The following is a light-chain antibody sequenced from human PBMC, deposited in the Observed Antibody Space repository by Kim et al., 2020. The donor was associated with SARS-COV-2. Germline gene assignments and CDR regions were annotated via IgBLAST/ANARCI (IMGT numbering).Light chain of an antibody. CDR3: AAWDDSRSGWV. CDR2: GNN. V-gene: IGLV1-47*02. CDR1: SSNIGSNY. J-gene: IGLJ3*02. Sequence: QGFTISCSGRSSNIGSNYVIWYQQLPGPAPKLLIYGNNQRPSGVPDRFSGSRSGTSASLAISGLRSEDEADYYCAAWDDSRSGWVFGGGTQLTVL.